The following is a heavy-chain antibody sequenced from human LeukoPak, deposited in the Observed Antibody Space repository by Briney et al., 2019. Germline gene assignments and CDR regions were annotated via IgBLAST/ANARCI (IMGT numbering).Heavy chain of an antibody. J-gene: IGHJ6*03. D-gene: IGHD7-27*01. Sequence: GGSLRLSCAASGFTFSSYSMNWVRQAPGKGLEWVSSISSSSSYIYYADSVKGRFTISRDNAKNSLYLQMNSLRAEDTAVYYCARDMGIIPYYYYYMGVWGKGTTVTVSS. CDR1: GFTFSSYS. CDR3: ARDMGIIPYYYYYMGV. CDR2: ISSSSSYI. V-gene: IGHV3-21*01.